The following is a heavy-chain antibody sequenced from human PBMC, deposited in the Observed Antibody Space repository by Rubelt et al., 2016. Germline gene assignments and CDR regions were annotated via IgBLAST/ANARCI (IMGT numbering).Heavy chain of an antibody. J-gene: IGHJ6*02. V-gene: IGHV1-24*01. Sequence: IYAQKFQGRVTMTEDTSTDTAYMELSSLRSEDTAVYYCATGLDTAMVYYYGMDVWGQGTTVTVSS. D-gene: IGHD5-18*01. CDR3: ATGLDTAMVYYYGMDV.